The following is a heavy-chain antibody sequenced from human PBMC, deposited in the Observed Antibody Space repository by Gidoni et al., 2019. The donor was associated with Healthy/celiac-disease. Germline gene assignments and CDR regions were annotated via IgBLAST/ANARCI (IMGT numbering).Heavy chain of an antibody. J-gene: IGHJ4*02. CDR2: IYYSGST. Sequence: QLQLQESGPGLVKPSETLSLPCTVSGCSLSSSSYYWGWVRQPPGKGREWSGSIYYSGSTYYNPSLKSRVTISVDTSKNQFSLKLSSVTAADTAVYYCARHRAVAGENLFDYWGQGTLVTVSS. V-gene: IGHV4-39*01. CDR3: ARHRAVAGENLFDY. CDR1: GCSLSSSSYY. D-gene: IGHD6-19*01.